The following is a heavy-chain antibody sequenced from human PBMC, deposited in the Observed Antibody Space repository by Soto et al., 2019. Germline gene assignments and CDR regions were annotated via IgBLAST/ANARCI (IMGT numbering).Heavy chain of an antibody. D-gene: IGHD5-18*01. V-gene: IGHV4-39*01. Sequence: SETLSLTCTVSGGSISSSSYYWGWIRQPPGKGLEWIGSIYYSGSTYYNPSLKSRVTISVDTSKNQFSLKLSSVTAADTAVYYCASSPRIQLWTFDYWGQGSLVTVSS. J-gene: IGHJ4*02. CDR2: IYYSGST. CDR1: GGSISSSSYY. CDR3: ASSPRIQLWTFDY.